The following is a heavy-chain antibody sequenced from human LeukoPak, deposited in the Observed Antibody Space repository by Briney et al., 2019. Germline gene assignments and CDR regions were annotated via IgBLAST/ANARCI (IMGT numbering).Heavy chain of an antibody. D-gene: IGHD1-7*01. CDR3: ARAYNWNSRAAFDI. V-gene: IGHV4-39*07. Sequence: SETLSLTCTVSGGSISSSYSYWGWIRQPPGKGLEWIGNIYYSGSTYYSPSLTSRVTVSVDTSENQFSLKLSSVTAADTAVYYCARAYNWNSRAAFDIWGQGTMVTVSS. CDR1: GGSISSSYSY. J-gene: IGHJ3*02. CDR2: IYYSGST.